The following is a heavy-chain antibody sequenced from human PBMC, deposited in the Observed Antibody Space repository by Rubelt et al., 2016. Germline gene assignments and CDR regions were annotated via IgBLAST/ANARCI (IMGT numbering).Heavy chain of an antibody. CDR1: GYTFTSYY. Sequence: QVQLVQSGAEVKKPGASVKVSCKASGYTFTSYYMHWVRQAPGQGLEWMGIINPSGGSTSYAQKFQGRGTMTRDTSTSTVYRELSSLRSEDTAVYYCARSPRYDFEDNWFDPWGQGTLVTVSS. J-gene: IGHJ5*02. CDR2: INPSGGST. CDR3: ARSPRYDFEDNWFDP. D-gene: IGHD3-3*01. V-gene: IGHV1-46*01.